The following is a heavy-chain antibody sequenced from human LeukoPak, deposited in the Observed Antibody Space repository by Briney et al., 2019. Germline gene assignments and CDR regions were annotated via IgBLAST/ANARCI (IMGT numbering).Heavy chain of an antibody. V-gene: IGHV3-33*01. J-gene: IGHJ4*02. CDR3: ARQVVARRRAIDY. D-gene: IGHD2-15*01. CDR1: GFTFSSYG. CDR2: IWYDGSNK. Sequence: GGSLRLSCAASGFTFSSYGMHWVRQAPGKGLEWVAVIWYDGSNKYYADSVKGRFTISRDNSKNTLYLQMNSLRAEDTAVYYCARQVVARRRAIDYWGQGTLVTVPS.